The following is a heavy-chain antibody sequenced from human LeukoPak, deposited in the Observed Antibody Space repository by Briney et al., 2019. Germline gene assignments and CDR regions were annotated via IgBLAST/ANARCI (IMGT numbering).Heavy chain of an antibody. J-gene: IGHJ3*01. Sequence: ASVKVSCKASGYTFTSYGISWVRQVPGQGLEWMGWISANSGDTHSAQTFQGRVTMTRDTSISTAYMELSRLKSDDTAVYYCARGLRTRGTWGQGTMVTVSS. D-gene: IGHD5-12*01. CDR2: ISANSGDT. CDR1: GYTFTSYG. CDR3: ARGLRTRGT. V-gene: IGHV1-2*02.